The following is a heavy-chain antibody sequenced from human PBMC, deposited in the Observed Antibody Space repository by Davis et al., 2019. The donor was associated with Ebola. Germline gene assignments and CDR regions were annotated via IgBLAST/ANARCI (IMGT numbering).Heavy chain of an antibody. CDR1: GGSIANYY. D-gene: IGHD3-22*01. J-gene: IGHJ3*02. CDR3: ARGVRHYYDTSAYYYDAFDI. V-gene: IGHV4-59*01. CDR2: IYYKGST. Sequence: MPSETLSLTCTVSGGSIANYYWSWIRQPPGKGLEWIGYIYYKGSTNYNPSLKSRVTISVDTSNNHFSLRLSSVTAADTAVYYCARGVRHYYDTSAYYYDAFDIWGQGTVVTVSS.